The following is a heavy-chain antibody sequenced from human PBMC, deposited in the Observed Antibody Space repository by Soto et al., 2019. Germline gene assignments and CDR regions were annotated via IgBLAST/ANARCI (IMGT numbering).Heavy chain of an antibody. D-gene: IGHD2-8*01. Sequence: PGGSLRLSCAASGFTFRSYAMSWVRQAPGKGLEWVSAISGSGGSTYYADSVKGRFTISRDNSKNTLYLQMNSLRAEDTAVYYCAKLPPSMVYASSSLFDYWGQGTLGTVSS. V-gene: IGHV3-23*01. CDR1: GFTFRSYA. CDR3: AKLPPSMVYASSSLFDY. J-gene: IGHJ4*02. CDR2: ISGSGGST.